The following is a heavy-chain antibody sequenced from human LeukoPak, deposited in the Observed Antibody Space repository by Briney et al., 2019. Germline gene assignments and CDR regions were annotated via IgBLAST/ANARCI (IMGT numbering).Heavy chain of an antibody. J-gene: IGHJ6*02. D-gene: IGHD3-10*01. V-gene: IGHV3-7*01. Sequence: PGGSLRLSCAASGFTFSSYWMSWVRQAPGKGLEWVANINQDGSEKYYVDSVKGRFTISRDNAKNSLYLQMNSLRAEDTAVYYCAREEYYGSGSYSYYYGMDVWGQGTTVTVSS. CDR2: INQDGSEK. CDR3: AREEYYGSGSYSYYYGMDV. CDR1: GFTFSSYW.